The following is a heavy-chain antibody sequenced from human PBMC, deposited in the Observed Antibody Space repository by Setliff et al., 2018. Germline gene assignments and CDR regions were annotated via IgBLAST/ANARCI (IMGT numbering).Heavy chain of an antibody. V-gene: IGHV3-23*03. D-gene: IGHD2-2*01. J-gene: IGHJ4*02. CDR2: ISSDGTSI. CDR3: ARATASLPTTASDY. CDR1: GLTFSSDA. Sequence: PGGSLRLSCAASGLTFSSDAMTWVRQTPGKGLEWVSVISSDGTSIYYANSVRGRFTVSRDNSNNTVYLQMNSLRAEDTAVYYCARATASLPTTASDYWGQGTLVTVSS.